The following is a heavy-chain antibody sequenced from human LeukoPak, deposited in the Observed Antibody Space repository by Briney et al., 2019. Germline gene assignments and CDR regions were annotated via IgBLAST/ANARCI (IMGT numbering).Heavy chain of an antibody. V-gene: IGHV3-33*01. CDR1: GFSFSAYG. D-gene: IGHD4-23*01. Sequence: GGSLRLSCAASGFSFSAYGMHWVRQSPGKGLEWLAVIWDDGSYTYYADSVKGRFTISRDNAKNTQYLQMNSLRAEDTAVYYCARETNSPDAFDIWGQGTMVTVSS. CDR3: ARETNSPDAFDI. CDR2: IWDDGSYT. J-gene: IGHJ3*02.